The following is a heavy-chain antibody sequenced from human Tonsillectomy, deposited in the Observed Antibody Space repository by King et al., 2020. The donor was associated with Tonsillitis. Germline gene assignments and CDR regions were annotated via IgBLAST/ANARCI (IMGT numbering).Heavy chain of an antibody. CDR2: IVSGFAPV. J-gene: IGHJ4*02. D-gene: IGHD3-16*01. CDR1: GGSFRNFA. V-gene: IGHV1-69*12. CDR3: SRDIGDWGDY. Sequence: QLVQSGPEVKRPGSSVRVSCRISGGSFRNFAFSWVRQAPGQGLEWRGGIVSGFAPVVYAKHFQGRATISVDESTSTSYMELRSLTSEDTAVYYCSRDIGDWGDYWGPGTLVTVSS.